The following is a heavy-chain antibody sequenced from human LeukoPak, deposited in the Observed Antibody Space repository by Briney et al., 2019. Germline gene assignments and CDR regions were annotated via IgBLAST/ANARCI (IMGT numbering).Heavy chain of an antibody. D-gene: IGHD6-13*01. V-gene: IGHV3-48*01. J-gene: IGHJ4*02. Sequence: GGSLRLSCAASGFTFSSYTMNWVRQPPGKGLEWVSNIGTSSTTIYYADSVKGRFTISRDNSKNTLYLQMNSLRAEDTAVYYCARLGMIQAYSTEDYWGQGTLVTVSS. CDR1: GFTFSSYT. CDR2: IGTSSTTI. CDR3: ARLGMIQAYSTEDY.